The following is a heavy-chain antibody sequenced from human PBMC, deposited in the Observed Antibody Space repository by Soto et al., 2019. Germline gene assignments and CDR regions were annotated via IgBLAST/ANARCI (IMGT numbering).Heavy chain of an antibody. D-gene: IGHD3-10*01. Sequence: QVQLVESGGGVVQPGRSLRLSCAASGFTFSSYGMHRVRQAPGKGLEWVAVIWYDGSNKYYADSVKDRFTISRDNSKNTLYLQMNSLRAEDTAVYYCARDERDSGSLDYWGQGTLVTVS. V-gene: IGHV3-33*01. CDR3: ARDERDSGSLDY. J-gene: IGHJ4*02. CDR1: GFTFSSYG. CDR2: IWYDGSNK.